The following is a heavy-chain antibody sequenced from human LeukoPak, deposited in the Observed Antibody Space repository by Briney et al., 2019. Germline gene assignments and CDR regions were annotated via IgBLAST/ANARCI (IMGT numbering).Heavy chain of an antibody. J-gene: IGHJ4*02. D-gene: IGHD6-13*01. CDR3: ARRVFPDYFDY. CDR1: GYSISSGYY. Sequence: PSETLSLTCTASGYSISSGYYWGWIRQPPGKGLEWIGSMYHSGSTYYNPSLKSRVTISIDTSKNQFSLKLSSVTAADTAVYYCARRVFPDYFDYWGQGTLVTVSS. V-gene: IGHV4-38-2*02. CDR2: MYHSGST.